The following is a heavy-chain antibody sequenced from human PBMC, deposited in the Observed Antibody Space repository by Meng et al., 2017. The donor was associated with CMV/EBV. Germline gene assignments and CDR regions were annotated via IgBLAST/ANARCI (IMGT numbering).Heavy chain of an antibody. Sequence: VQLMQSGAENKNAGASVQVSCTTSGFTFSDYYIHWVRQAPGQGLEWMGWVNSNNDATNYARKFQGRVSMTRDTSISTAHMELSRLMSDDTAVYYCVRSSGWSLFDYWGQGTLVTVSS. D-gene: IGHD6-19*01. CDR1: GFTFSDYY. V-gene: IGHV1-2*02. CDR2: VNSNNDAT. J-gene: IGHJ4*02. CDR3: VRSSGWSLFDY.